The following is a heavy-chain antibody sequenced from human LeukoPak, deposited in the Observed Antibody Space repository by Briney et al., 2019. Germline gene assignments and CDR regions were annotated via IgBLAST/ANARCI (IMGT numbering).Heavy chain of an antibody. CDR3: TRVSGYAGNSGV. D-gene: IGHD4-23*01. Sequence: SETLSLTCTVSGGSISSYYWSWIRQPPGKGLEWIGYIYYSGSTNYNPSLKSRVTISVDASKNQFSLNLTSVTAADTAVYYCTRVSGYAGNSGVWGQGILVTVSS. V-gene: IGHV4-59*01. CDR2: IYYSGST. CDR1: GGSISSYY. J-gene: IGHJ4*02.